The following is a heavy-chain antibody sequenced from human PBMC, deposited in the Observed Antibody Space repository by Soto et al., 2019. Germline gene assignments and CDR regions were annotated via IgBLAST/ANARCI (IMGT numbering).Heavy chain of an antibody. J-gene: IGHJ4*02. V-gene: IGHV3-33*01. Sequence: GESLKISCAASGFTFSSYGMHWVRQAPGKGLEWVAVIWYDGSNKYYADSVKGRFTISRDNSKNTLYLQMNSLRAEDTAVYYCARTTPSIYSSGWYYFDYWGQGTLVTVSS. D-gene: IGHD6-19*01. CDR3: ARTTPSIYSSGWYYFDY. CDR1: GFTFSSYG. CDR2: IWYDGSNK.